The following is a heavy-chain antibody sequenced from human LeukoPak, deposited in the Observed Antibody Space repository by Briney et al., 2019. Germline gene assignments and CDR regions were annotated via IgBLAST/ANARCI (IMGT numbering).Heavy chain of an antibody. J-gene: IGHJ6*03. D-gene: IGHD2-2*01. V-gene: IGHV1-24*01. Sequence: ASVKVSFTVSVFTLIELSMHWGRQAPGKGLGWVGGFDPKDGETVYAKRFRDRVILTDDRSSNTAYMDLSSLGADDTAVYYCGTGVYCATTTCPGYGNYDYFMDVWGQGTTVTVTS. CDR1: VFTLIELS. CDR3: GTGVYCATTTCPGYGNYDYFMDV. CDR2: FDPKDGET.